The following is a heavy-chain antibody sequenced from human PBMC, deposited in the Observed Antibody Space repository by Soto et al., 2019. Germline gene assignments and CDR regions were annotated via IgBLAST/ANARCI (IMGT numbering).Heavy chain of an antibody. CDR2: INTFGSNI. CDR3: ARDQDYYDLYYHGMDV. D-gene: IGHD3-22*01. V-gene: IGHV3-21*01. J-gene: IGHJ6*02. CDR1: GFTFSSYG. Sequence: GGSLRLSCAASGFTFSSYGMHWVRQAPGKGLEWVSSINTFGSNIYYADSVKGRFTISRDNAENSLYLQMNSLRAEDTGLYYCARDQDYYDLYYHGMDVWGQGTTVTVSS.